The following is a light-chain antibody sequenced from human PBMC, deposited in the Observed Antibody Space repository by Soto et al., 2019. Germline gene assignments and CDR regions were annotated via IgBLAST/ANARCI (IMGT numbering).Light chain of an antibody. CDR1: QSVGTY. CDR3: QQRSIPLT. CDR2: DAS. V-gene: IGKV3-11*01. J-gene: IGKJ4*01. Sequence: EIVLTQSPATLSLSPGERATLSCRASQSVGTYLAWYQQKPGQAPRLLIYDASNRATGIPARFSGSGSETDFTLTISSLEAEYFAVYYCQQRSIPLTFGGGTKVDI.